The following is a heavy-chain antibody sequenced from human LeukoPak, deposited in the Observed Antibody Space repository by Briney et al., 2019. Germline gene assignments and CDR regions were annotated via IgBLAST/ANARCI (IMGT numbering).Heavy chain of an antibody. CDR3: ARSQAAAGTDYFDF. CDR1: GGSISSYY. V-gene: IGHV4-4*07. J-gene: IGHJ4*02. D-gene: IGHD6-13*01. CDR2: IYTSGST. Sequence: SETLSLTCTVSGGSISSYYWSWIRQPAGKGLEWIGRIYTSGSTNYNPSLKSRVTMSLDTSKNQFSLKLSSVTAADTAVYYCARSQAAAGTDYFDFWGQGTLVTVPS.